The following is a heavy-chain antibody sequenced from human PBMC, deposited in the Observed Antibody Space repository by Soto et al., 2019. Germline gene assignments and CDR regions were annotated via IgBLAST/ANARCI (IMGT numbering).Heavy chain of an antibody. CDR2: IVPIDGST. CDR3: ARSFTKSRRGGVAFDY. Sequence: QVQLVQSGAEVKKPGSSVKVSCTTSGGTISSFGMNWVRQAPGQGLEWMGGIVPIDGSTKYAEKFQGRVTSTADASTSTVYMDLSSLRSEDTAVYYCARSFTKSRRGGVAFDYWGQGPLLTVSP. V-gene: IGHV1-69*01. CDR1: GGTISSFG. J-gene: IGHJ4*02. D-gene: IGHD3-3*01.